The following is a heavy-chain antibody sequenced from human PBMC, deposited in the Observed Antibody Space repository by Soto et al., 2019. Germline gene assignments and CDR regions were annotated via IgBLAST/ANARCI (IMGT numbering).Heavy chain of an antibody. J-gene: IGHJ6*02. CDR1: GYSFTSYW. CDR3: ARSEQYCSGGSCYSIDYYYGMDV. Sequence: GESLKISCKGSGYSFTSYWIGWVRQMPGKGLEWMGIIYPGDSDTRYSPSFQGQVTISADKSISTAYLQWSSLKASDTAMYYCARSEQYCSGGSCYSIDYYYGMDVWGQGTTVTVSS. D-gene: IGHD2-15*01. CDR2: IYPGDSDT. V-gene: IGHV5-51*01.